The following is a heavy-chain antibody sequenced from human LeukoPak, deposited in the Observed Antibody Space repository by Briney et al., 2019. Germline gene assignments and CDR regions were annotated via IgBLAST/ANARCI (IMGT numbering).Heavy chain of an antibody. CDR2: ISRTGGYI. Sequence: GGSLRLSCVASGFTFSDYSMNWVRQTPGTGLEWVSSISRTGGYIYYAGSLKGRFTISRDNAKNSLSLQMNCLNAEDTAVYYCARGGWGRAAAGMGDAIDIWGQGTMVTVSS. CDR1: GFTFSDYS. J-gene: IGHJ3*02. CDR3: ARGGWGRAAAGMGDAIDI. D-gene: IGHD6-13*01. V-gene: IGHV3-21*01.